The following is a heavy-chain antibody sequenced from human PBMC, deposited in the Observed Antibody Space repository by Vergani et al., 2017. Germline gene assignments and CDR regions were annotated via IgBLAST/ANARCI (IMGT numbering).Heavy chain of an antibody. D-gene: IGHD3-22*01. Sequence: QVQLVESGGGVVQPGRSLRLSCAASGFIFSSYGIHWVRQAPGKGLECVAVISYDGSYKYYADSVKGRFTISRDNPKNTLYLQMNSLRAEDTAVYYCAKSASYYDSSGYYYFDYWGQGTLVTVSS. CDR3: AKSASYYDSSGYYYFDY. CDR2: ISYDGSYK. CDR1: GFIFSSYG. J-gene: IGHJ4*02. V-gene: IGHV3-30*18.